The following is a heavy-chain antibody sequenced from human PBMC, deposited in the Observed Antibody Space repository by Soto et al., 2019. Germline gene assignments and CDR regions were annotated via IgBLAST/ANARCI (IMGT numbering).Heavy chain of an antibody. CDR2: IIPIFGTA. J-gene: IGHJ6*02. D-gene: IGHD2-15*01. V-gene: IGHV1-69*13. CDR1: GGTFSSYA. CDR3: ASTPHSRTLAAKYYYYYGMDV. Sequence: GASVKVSCKASGGTFSSYAISWVRQAPGQGLERMGGIIPIFGTANYAQKFQGRVTITADESTSTACMELSSLRSEDTAVYYCASTPHSRTLAAKYYYYYGMDVWGQGTTVTVSS.